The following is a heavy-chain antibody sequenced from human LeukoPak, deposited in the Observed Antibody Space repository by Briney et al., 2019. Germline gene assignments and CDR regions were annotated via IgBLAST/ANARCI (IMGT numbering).Heavy chain of an antibody. Sequence: GGSLRLSCAASGFTFSSYAMHWVRQAPGKGLEWVAVISYDGSNKYYADSVKGRFTISRDNSKNTLYLQMNSLRAEDTAVYYCARDYYGSGSYSPSLDYWGQGTLVTVSS. J-gene: IGHJ4*02. CDR3: ARDYYGSGSYSPSLDY. V-gene: IGHV3-30*04. D-gene: IGHD3-10*01. CDR2: ISYDGSNK. CDR1: GFTFSSYA.